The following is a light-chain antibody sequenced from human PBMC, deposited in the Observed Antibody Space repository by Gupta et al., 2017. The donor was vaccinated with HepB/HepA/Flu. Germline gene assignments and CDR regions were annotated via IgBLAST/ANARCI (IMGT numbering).Light chain of an antibody. J-gene: IGKJ3*01. V-gene: IGKV2-28*01. CDR2: SGS. CDR3: LQALQGPFT. Sequence: EIVMTQSPLSLPVTPGEPASISCRSSQSLLHSNGYNYLDWYLQKPGQSPQLLIYSGSNRASGVPDRFSGSGSGTYFTLKIRRVEAEDVGVYYFLQALQGPFTFGPGTKVDIK. CDR1: QSLLHSNGYNY.